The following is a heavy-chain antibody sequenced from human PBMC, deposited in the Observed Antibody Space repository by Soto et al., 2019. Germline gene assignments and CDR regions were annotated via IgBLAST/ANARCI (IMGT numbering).Heavy chain of an antibody. D-gene: IGHD3-22*01. CDR2: IYWNDDK. CDR1: GFSLSTSGVG. CDR3: AHKRLYYYDSSGPNFDY. Sequence: ESGPTLVNPTQTLTLTCTFSGFSLSTSGVGVGWIRQPPGEALEWLALIYWNDDKRYSPSLKSRLTITKDTSKNQVVLTMTNMDPVDTATYYCAHKRLYYYDSSGPNFDYWGQGTLVTVSS. V-gene: IGHV2-5*01. J-gene: IGHJ4*02.